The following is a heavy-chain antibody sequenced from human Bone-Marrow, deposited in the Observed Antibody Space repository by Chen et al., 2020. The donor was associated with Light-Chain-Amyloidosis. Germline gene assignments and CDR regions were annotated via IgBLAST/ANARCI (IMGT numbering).Heavy chain of an antibody. CDR2: ISSNSGSI. V-gene: IGHV3-9*01. J-gene: IGHJ6*03. CDR3: VKSLIPSRYLYHYYMDV. Sequence: EVQLVESGGGLVQPGRSLRLSCAASGFTFKDYAMSWVRQGPGKGLEWVSGISSNSGSIGYADSVKGRFSISRDNAKNYLHLQMNSLRPEDTALYYCVKSLIPSRYLYHYYMDVWGKGTTVIVSS. CDR1: GFTFKDYA. D-gene: IGHD1-1*01.